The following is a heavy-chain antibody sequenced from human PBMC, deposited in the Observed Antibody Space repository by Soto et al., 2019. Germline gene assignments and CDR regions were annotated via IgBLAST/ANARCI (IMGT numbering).Heavy chain of an antibody. Sequence: PGGSLRLSCAASGFTFSSYAMSWVRQAPGKGLEWVSATSGSGGSTYYADSVKGRFTISRDDSKNTLYLQMNSLRAEDTAVYYCAKMGDSSGSYFDYWGQGTLVTVSS. D-gene: IGHD3-22*01. V-gene: IGHV3-23*01. J-gene: IGHJ4*02. CDR2: TSGSGGST. CDR3: AKMGDSSGSYFDY. CDR1: GFTFSSYA.